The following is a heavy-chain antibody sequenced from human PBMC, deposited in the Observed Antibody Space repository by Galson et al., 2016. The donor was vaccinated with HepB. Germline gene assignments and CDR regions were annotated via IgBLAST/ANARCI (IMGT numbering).Heavy chain of an antibody. Sequence: SLRLSCAASGFTVSSNYMSWVRQAPGKGLEWVSVIYSGGSTYYADSVKGRFTISRDNSKNTLYLQINSLRAEDTAVYYCARDRESSSWYDYYGMDVWGQGTTVTVSS. CDR3: ARDRESSSWYDYYGMDV. D-gene: IGHD6-13*01. CDR1: GFTVSSNY. CDR2: IYSGGST. J-gene: IGHJ6*02. V-gene: IGHV3-66*01.